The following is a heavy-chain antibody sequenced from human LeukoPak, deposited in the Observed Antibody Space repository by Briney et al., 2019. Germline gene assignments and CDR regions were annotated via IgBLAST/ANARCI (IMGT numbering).Heavy chain of an antibody. CDR2: IIGSGRST. D-gene: IGHD3-9*01. Sequence: SGGSLRLSCAASGFTFSNYAMNWVRQAPGKGLEWVSAIIGSGRSTFYADSVKGRFTISRDNSKNTLYLQMNSLRAEDTAVYYCARGITYYDILTGFDYWGQGTLVTVSS. J-gene: IGHJ4*02. CDR3: ARGITYYDILTGFDY. V-gene: IGHV3-23*01. CDR1: GFTFSNYA.